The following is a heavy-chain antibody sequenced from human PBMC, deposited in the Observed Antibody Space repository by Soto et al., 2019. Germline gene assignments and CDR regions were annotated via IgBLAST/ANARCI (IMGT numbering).Heavy chain of an antibody. CDR1: GFTFKNYA. CDR3: AKDRLAGNFDY. V-gene: IGHV3-23*01. J-gene: IGHJ4*02. Sequence: GGSLRLSCAASGFTFKNYAMNWVRQAPGKGLEWVATISATGGSTYYADSVKGRLTISRDNSKNTLYLQMNGLRVEDTAVYYCAKDRLAGNFDYWGQGTQVTSPQ. CDR2: ISATGGST.